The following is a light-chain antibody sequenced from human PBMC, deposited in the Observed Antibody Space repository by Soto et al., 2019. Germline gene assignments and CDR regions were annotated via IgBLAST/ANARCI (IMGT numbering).Light chain of an antibody. V-gene: IGKV2-30*01. CDR3: LQSTHWK. Sequence: DVVMTQSPLSLPVTLGQPASISCRSSQSLVYSDGNTYLNWIQQRPGQSPRRLIYQVSKRHSGVPARFRGSGSATDFTQKISRVEAEDVGIYYCLQSTHWKFGQGTKVEI. CDR1: QSLVYSDGNTY. J-gene: IGKJ1*01. CDR2: QVS.